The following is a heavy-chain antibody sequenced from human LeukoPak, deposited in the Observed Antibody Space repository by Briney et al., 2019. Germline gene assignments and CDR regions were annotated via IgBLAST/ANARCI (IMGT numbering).Heavy chain of an antibody. CDR1: GGTFSSYA. V-gene: IGHV1-69*06. J-gene: IGHJ3*02. D-gene: IGHD3-22*01. CDR3: ARTPNYYDSSGSPYDAFDI. Sequence: SVKVSCKASGGTFSSYAISWVRQAPGQGLEWMGGIIPIFGTANYAQKFQGRVTITADKSTSTAYMELSSLRSEDTAVYYCARTPNYYDSSGSPYDAFDIWGQGTMVTVSS. CDR2: IIPIFGTA.